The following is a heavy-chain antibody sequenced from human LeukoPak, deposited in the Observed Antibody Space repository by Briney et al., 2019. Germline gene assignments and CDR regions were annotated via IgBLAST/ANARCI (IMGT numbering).Heavy chain of an antibody. Sequence: ASVKVSCKASGYTFTSYAIHWVRQAPGQGLEWMGWINAGNGNTKYSQKFQGRVTITRDTSASTAYMELSSLRSEDTAVYYCARDRPKGGDFDYWGQGTLVTVSS. V-gene: IGHV1-3*01. J-gene: IGHJ4*02. CDR3: ARDRPKGGDFDY. CDR2: INAGNGNT. CDR1: GYTFTSYA.